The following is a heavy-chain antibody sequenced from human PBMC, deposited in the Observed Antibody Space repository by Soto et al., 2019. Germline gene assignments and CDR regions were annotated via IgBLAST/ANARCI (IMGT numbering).Heavy chain of an antibody. CDR2: INHSGST. J-gene: IGHJ5*02. D-gene: IGHD3-3*01. V-gene: IGHV4-34*01. CDR3: AREGADFWSGSNGWFDP. CDR1: GGSFIGYY. Sequence: SETLSLAGAVYGGSFIGYYWMWIRQAPGEGLEWIGEINHSGSTNYNPSLKSRVTISVDTSKNQFSLKLSSVTAADTAVYYCAREGADFWSGSNGWFDPWGQGTLVTVSS.